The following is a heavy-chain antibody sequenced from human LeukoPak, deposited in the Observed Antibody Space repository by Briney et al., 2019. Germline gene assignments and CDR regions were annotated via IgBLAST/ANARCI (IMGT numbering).Heavy chain of an antibody. V-gene: IGHV4-59*01. CDR3: ARRVQMSSASATSDTWLDP. Sequence: SETLSLTCTVSGDSISSYYWNWIRQPPGKGLEWIGHIHFSGNTNYNPSLKSRVTISLASANNQFSLRLISVTAADTAVYYCARRVQMSSASATSDTWLDPWGQGTLVSVSP. D-gene: IGHD3-10*01. J-gene: IGHJ5*02. CDR1: GDSISSYY. CDR2: IHFSGNT.